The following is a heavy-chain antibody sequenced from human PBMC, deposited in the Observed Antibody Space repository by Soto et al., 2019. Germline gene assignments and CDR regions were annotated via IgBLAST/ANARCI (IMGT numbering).Heavy chain of an antibody. D-gene: IGHD4-17*01. CDR2: IYNSGST. V-gene: IGHV4-59*01. Sequence: QAQLQESGPGLVRPSETLSLTCTVSGGSISSYYWSWIRQPPGKGLEWIGYIYNSGSTNYNPSLKSRVTISVDTSKNQFSLKLSSVTAADRAVYYCAYGDSRGPFDSWGQGTLVTVSS. CDR1: GGSISSYY. CDR3: AYGDSRGPFDS. J-gene: IGHJ4*02.